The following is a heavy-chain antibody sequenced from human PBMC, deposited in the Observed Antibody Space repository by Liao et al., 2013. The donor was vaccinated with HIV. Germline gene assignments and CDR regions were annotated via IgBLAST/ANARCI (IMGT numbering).Heavy chain of an antibody. CDR2: VSSSGGT. V-gene: IGHV4-4*07. J-gene: IGHJ1*01. CDR3: ARGIDFQH. CDR1: GDSISNYY. Sequence: QVQLHESGPGLVKPSETLTLTCNVSGDSISNYYWNWIRQPAGKGLEWIGRVSSSGGTNYNPSLKSRVTMSIDTSKNQFSLNVNSVTAADTALYFCARGIDFQHWGQGTLVTVSS. D-gene: IGHD1-26*01.